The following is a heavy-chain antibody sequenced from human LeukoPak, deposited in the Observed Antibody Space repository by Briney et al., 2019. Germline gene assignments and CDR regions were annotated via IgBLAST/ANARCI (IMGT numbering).Heavy chain of an antibody. CDR2: ISSSSSYI. V-gene: IGHV3-21*01. Sequence: GGSLRLSCAASGFTFSSYSMIWVRQAPGKGLEWVSSISSSSSYIYYADSVKGRFTISRDNARNSLYLQMNSLRAEDTAVYYCVRVRDDSHHLDYWGQGTLVTVSS. CDR3: VRVRDDSHHLDY. D-gene: IGHD2-15*01. J-gene: IGHJ4*02. CDR1: GFTFSSYS.